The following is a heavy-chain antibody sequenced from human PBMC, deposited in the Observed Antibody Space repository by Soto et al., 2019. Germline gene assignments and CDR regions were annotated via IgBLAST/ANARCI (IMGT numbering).Heavy chain of an antibody. Sequence: SETLSLTCAVSGYSIKGGSYWGWFRQPPGKGLEWIGSISHSGSSYYTPSLKSRLTISVDTSNNQFSLKLSSVTAEDTAVYYCARPHGSGWFTFDYWGQGTLVTVSS. D-gene: IGHD6-19*01. J-gene: IGHJ4*02. CDR1: GYSIKGGSY. CDR2: ISHSGSS. CDR3: ARPHGSGWFTFDY. V-gene: IGHV4-38-2*01.